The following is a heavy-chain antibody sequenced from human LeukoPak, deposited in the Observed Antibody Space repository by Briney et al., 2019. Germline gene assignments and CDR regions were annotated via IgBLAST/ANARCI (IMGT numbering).Heavy chain of an antibody. J-gene: IGHJ4*02. CDR2: IVGSRST. CDR3: ARIGAGSSRDY. V-gene: IGHV3-21*01. Sequence: GGSLRLSCAAPGFTFSNFAMTWVRQAPGKGLEWVSSIVGSRSTYYADSLKGRFTISRDNAKNSLYLQMNSLRAEDTAVYYCARIGAGSSRDYWGQGTLVTVSS. D-gene: IGHD6-13*01. CDR1: GFTFSNFA.